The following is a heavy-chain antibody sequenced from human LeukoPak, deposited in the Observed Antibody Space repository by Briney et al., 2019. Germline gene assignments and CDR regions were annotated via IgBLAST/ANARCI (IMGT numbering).Heavy chain of an antibody. D-gene: IGHD5-24*01. Sequence: PGGSLRLSCAASGFTFSSYAMHWVRQAPGKGLEWVAVISYDGSNKYYADSVKGRFTISRDNSKNTLYLQMNSLGAEDTAVYYCARFSERWLQLRDAFDIWGQGTMVTVSS. J-gene: IGHJ3*02. CDR2: ISYDGSNK. CDR1: GFTFSSYA. CDR3: ARFSERWLQLRDAFDI. V-gene: IGHV3-30*04.